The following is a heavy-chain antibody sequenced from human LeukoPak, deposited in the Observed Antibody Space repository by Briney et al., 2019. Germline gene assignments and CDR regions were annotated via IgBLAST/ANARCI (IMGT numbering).Heavy chain of an antibody. D-gene: IGHD3-10*01. Sequence: SETLSLTCTVSGGSISSSSYYWGRIRQPPGKGLEWIGSIYYSGSTYYNPSLKSRVTISVDTSKHQFSLKLSSVTAADTAVYYCASCLWFGELLWFDPWGQGTLVTVSS. CDR3: ASCLWFGELLWFDP. J-gene: IGHJ5*02. CDR1: GGSISSSSYY. CDR2: IYYSGST. V-gene: IGHV4-39*07.